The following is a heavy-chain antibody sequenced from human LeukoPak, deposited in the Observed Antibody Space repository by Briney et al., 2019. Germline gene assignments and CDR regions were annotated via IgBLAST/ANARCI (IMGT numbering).Heavy chain of an antibody. CDR2: IYSGGST. D-gene: IGHD6-19*01. J-gene: IGHJ4*02. CDR3: ARVRLGSGWSLFHF. V-gene: IGHV3-53*04. CDR1: GFTVSSNY. Sequence: GGSLTLSCAASGFTVSSNYMSWLRQAPGKGLEWVSVIYSGGSTFYADSVKGRFTISRHIAQNTLSLQMNSRRAEDTAVYYCARVRLGSGWSLFHFWGQGTLVTVSS.